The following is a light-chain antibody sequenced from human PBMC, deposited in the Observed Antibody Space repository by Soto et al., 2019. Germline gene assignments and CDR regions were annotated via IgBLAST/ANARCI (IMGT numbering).Light chain of an antibody. CDR2: DAS. CDR3: QQSYSTPRT. V-gene: IGKV1-39*01. CDR1: QNINNY. J-gene: IGKJ1*01. Sequence: DMQMTQWPSSLSATVGDRVAFCWQASQNINNYLNWYQQKPGRAPKLLIYDASNLEAGVPSRFSGSGSGTDFTLTISSLQPEDFATYSCQQSYSTPRTFGQGTQVDI.